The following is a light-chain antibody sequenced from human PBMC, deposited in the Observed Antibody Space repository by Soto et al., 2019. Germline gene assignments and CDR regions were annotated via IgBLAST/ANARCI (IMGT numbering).Light chain of an antibody. CDR2: GAS. V-gene: IGKV3-15*01. CDR3: HQYNNWPKT. Sequence: EIVMTQSRATLSLSPGERATLSCRASQSVSSNLAWYHQKPGQAPRLLIYGASTRATGLPARFSGSGSGTEFTLTISSLQSEDFAVYYCHQYNNWPKTFGQGTKV. J-gene: IGKJ1*01. CDR1: QSVSSN.